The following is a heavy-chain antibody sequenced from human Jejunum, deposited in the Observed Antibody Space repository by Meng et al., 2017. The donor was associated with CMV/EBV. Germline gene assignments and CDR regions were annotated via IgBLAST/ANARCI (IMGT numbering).Heavy chain of an antibody. V-gene: IGHV6-1*01. D-gene: IGHD2-15*01. CDR3: ARGYCSGGSSKSCMDV. Sequence: SNTAAWDWIRQSPSGGLEWLGRTCYRSKWNNDYALSVKSRMTIDRDTSKNQFSLQLNSVTLEDTAVYYCARGYCSGGSSKSCMDVWGQGTTVTVSS. J-gene: IGHJ6*02. CDR1: SNTAA. CDR2: TCYRSKWNN.